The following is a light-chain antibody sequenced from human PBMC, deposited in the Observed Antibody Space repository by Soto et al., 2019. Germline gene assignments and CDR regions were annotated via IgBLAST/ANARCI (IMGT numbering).Light chain of an antibody. CDR1: SSDVGSYNL. Sequence: QSVLTQPASVSGSPGQSITISCTGTSSDVGSYNLVSWYQQHPGKAPKLMIYEGSKRPSGVSNRFSGSKSGNTASLTISGLQAEDEADYYCCSDAGSGVFGGGTKLTVL. J-gene: IGLJ3*02. V-gene: IGLV2-23*01. CDR2: EGS. CDR3: CSDAGSGV.